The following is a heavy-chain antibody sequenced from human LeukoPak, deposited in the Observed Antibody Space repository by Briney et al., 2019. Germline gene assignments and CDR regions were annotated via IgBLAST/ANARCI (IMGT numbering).Heavy chain of an antibody. CDR3: ARGPYSNNYHLDY. D-gene: IGHD4-11*01. CDR2: ISSSSSYI. V-gene: IGHV3-21*01. J-gene: IGHJ4*02. CDR1: GFTFSSYS. Sequence: GGSLRLSCAASGFTFSSYSMNWVRQAPGKGLEWVSSISSSSSYIYYADSVKGRFTISRDNAKNSLYLQMNSLRAEDTAVYYCARGPYSNNYHLDYWGQGTLVTVSS.